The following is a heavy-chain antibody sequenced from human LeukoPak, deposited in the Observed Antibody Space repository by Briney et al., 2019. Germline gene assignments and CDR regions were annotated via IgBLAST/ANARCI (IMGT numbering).Heavy chain of an antibody. Sequence: SETLSLTCSVSGGFNKSTSYYWGWIRQPPGKGLEWLGSLYYTGNTYYNPSLKSRITLSIDTSKNHFSLKLRSVTAADTAVYYCARDPDYYDSSGYGYWGQGTLVTVSS. CDR2: LYYTGNT. CDR3: ARDPDYYDSSGYGY. V-gene: IGHV4-39*07. CDR1: GGFNKSTSYY. D-gene: IGHD3-22*01. J-gene: IGHJ4*02.